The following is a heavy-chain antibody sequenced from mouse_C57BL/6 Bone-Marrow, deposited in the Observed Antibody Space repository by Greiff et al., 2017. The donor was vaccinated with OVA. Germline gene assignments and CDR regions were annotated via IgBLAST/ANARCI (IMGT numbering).Heavy chain of an antibody. CDR1: GFTFSSYA. J-gene: IGHJ4*01. CDR2: ISSGGDYI. V-gene: IGHV5-9-1*02. D-gene: IGHD2-1*01. Sequence: DVKVEESGEGLVKPGGSLKLSCAASGFTFSSYAMSWVRQTPEKRLEWVAYISSGGDYIYYADTVKGRFTISRDNARNTLYLQMSSLKSEDTAMYYCTRLLDAMDYWGQVTSVTVSS. CDR3: TRLLDAMDY.